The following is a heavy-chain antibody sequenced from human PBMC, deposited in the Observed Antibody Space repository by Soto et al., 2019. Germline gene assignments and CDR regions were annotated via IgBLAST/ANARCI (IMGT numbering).Heavy chain of an antibody. CDR3: ATQLYSSGGNDAFDI. CDR2: FDPEDGET. CDR1: GYTLTELS. V-gene: IGHV1-24*01. Sequence: ASVKVSCKVSGYTLTELSMHWVRQAPGKGLEWMGGFDPEDGETIYAQKFQGRVTMTEDTSTDTAYMELSSLRSEDTAVYYCATQLYSSGGNDAFDIWGQGTMVTVSS. D-gene: IGHD6-19*01. J-gene: IGHJ3*02.